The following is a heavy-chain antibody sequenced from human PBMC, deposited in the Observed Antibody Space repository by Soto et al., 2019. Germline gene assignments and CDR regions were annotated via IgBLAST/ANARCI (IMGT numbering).Heavy chain of an antibody. V-gene: IGHV1-46*01. CDR1: GYTFTNFY. Sequence: QVQLVQSGAEVKKPGASVNVSCKASGYTFTNFYMHWVRQAPGQGLEWMGIINPSGTTTDYAQKFQGRVTMTRDTSTSTYYMELSSLRAEDTAVYYCAKPQIARHYYYGMEVWGQGTAVTVSS. CDR3: AKPQIARHYYYGMEV. CDR2: INPSGTTT. J-gene: IGHJ6*02.